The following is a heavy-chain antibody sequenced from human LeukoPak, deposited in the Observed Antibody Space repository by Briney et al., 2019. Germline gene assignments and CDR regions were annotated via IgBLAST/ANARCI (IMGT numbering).Heavy chain of an antibody. D-gene: IGHD1-14*01. V-gene: IGHV1-3*03. CDR2: INAGNGNT. J-gene: IGHJ3*02. CDR1: GYTFTSYG. CDR3: ARLEPRKDAFDI. Sequence: ASVKVSCKASGYTFTSYGISWVRQAPGQRLEWMGWINAGNGNTKYSQEFQGRVTITRDTSASTAYMELSSLRSEDMAVYYCARLEPRKDAFDIWGQGTMVTVSS.